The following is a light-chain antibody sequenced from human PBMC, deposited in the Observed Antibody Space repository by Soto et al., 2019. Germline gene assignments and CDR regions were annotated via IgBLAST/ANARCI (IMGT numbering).Light chain of an antibody. CDR2: DAS. Sequence: DIQMTQSPSTLSASVGDRVTITCRASQSISGWLAWYQQKPGKAPKLLIYDASTLESWVPSRFSGSRSGTEFTLTISSLQPDDFATYYCQQYNSYSWTFGQGTKVDNK. CDR1: QSISGW. J-gene: IGKJ1*01. CDR3: QQYNSYSWT. V-gene: IGKV1-5*01.